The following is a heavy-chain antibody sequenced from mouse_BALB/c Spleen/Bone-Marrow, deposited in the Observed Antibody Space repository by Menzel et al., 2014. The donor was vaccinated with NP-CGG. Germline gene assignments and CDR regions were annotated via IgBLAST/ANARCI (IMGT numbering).Heavy chain of an antibody. D-gene: IGHD2-3*01. CDR1: GFSLTTYG. CDR2: IWSDGST. CDR3: ARNFRGGGWILRDYAMDY. J-gene: IGHJ4*01. Sequence: VQLQQSGPGLVAPSQSLSITCTVSGFSLTTYGVHWVRQPPGKGLEWLLVIWSDGSTTYNSALKSRLSISKDNSKSQVFLKMNSLQTDDTAMYYCARNFRGGGWILRDYAMDYWGQGTSVTVSS. V-gene: IGHV2-6*02.